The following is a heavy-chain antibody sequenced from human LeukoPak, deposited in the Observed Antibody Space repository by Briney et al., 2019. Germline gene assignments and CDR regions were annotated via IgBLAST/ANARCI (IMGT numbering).Heavy chain of an antibody. J-gene: IGHJ3*02. Sequence: SETLSLTCTVSGGSISSYYWGWIRQPPGKGLEWIGSIYYSGSTYYNPSLKSRVTISVDTSKNQFSLKLSSVTAADTAVYYCARDLSHYYDSSGDAFDIWGQGTMVTVSS. CDR2: IYYSGST. D-gene: IGHD3-22*01. CDR3: ARDLSHYYDSSGDAFDI. CDR1: GGSISSYY. V-gene: IGHV4-39*07.